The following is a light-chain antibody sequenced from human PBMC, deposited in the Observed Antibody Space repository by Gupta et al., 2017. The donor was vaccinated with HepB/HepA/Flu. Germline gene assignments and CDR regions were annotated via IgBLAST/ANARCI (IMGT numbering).Light chain of an antibody. CDR3: QQYYSTLLFT. J-gene: IGKJ3*01. CDR2: WES. CDR1: QSVLYSSNNKNY. V-gene: IGKV4-1*01. Sequence: DIVMTQSPASLAVSLGARATINCKSSQSVLYSSNNKNYLAWYQQKPGQPPKLLIYWESTRESGFPDRFSGSGSGTDFDLTISSLQAEDVEVYYCQQYYSTLLFTFGPGTKVDIK.